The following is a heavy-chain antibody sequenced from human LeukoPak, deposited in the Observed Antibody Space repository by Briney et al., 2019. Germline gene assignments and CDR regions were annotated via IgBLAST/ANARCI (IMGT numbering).Heavy chain of an antibody. CDR2: INPNSGGT. D-gene: IGHD2-2*01. CDR1: GYTFTGYY. V-gene: IGHV1-2*02. CDR3: AREYCSSTSCYLYYYYGMDV. Sequence: ASVKVSCKASGYTFTGYYRHWVRQPPGQGLEWMGWINPNSGGTNYAQKFRGRVTMTRDTSISTAYMELSRLRSDDTAVYYCAREYCSSTSCYLYYYYGMDVWGQGTTVTVSS. J-gene: IGHJ6*02.